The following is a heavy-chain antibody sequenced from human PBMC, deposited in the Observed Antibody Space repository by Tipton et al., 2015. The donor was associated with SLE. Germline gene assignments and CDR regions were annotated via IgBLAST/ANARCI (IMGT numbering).Heavy chain of an antibody. CDR1: GYTFTTFD. J-gene: IGHJ4*02. V-gene: IGHV1-8*01. Sequence: QSGPEVKKPGASVKVSCKASGYTFTTFDFNWVRQAPGQGLEWMGWMNPNTGYTAYAQKFQGRVTMTRITSMSTAYMELSSLRSDDTAVYYCARDTSGSGTLDYWGQGALVTVSS. CDR3: ARDTSGSGTLDY. D-gene: IGHD3-10*01. CDR2: MNPNTGYT.